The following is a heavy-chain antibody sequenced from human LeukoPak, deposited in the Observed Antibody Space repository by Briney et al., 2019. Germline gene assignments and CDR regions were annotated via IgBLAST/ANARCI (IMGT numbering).Heavy chain of an antibody. CDR1: GFTFSDYY. Sequence: GGSLRLSCAASGFTFSDYYMSWIRQAPGKGLEWVSYISSSGSTIYYADSAKGRFTISRDNAKNSLYLQMNSLRAEDTAVYYCAREDYYGSGSPLGYWGQGTLVTVSS. CDR2: ISSSGSTI. V-gene: IGHV3-11*01. J-gene: IGHJ4*02. D-gene: IGHD3-10*01. CDR3: AREDYYGSGSPLGY.